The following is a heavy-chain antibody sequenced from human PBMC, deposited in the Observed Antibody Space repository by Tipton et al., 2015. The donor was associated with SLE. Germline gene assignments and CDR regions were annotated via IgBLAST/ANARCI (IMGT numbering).Heavy chain of an antibody. CDR3: ARRYSSSWYGDDAFDI. J-gene: IGHJ3*02. V-gene: IGHV4-59*01. CDR2: IYYSGST. CDR1: GFPFSNYA. D-gene: IGHD6-13*01. Sequence: LRLSCAASGFPFSNYAMSWIRQPPGKGLEWIGYIYYSGSTNYNPSLKSRVTISVDTSKNQFSLKLSSVTAADTAVYYCARRYSSSWYGDDAFDIWGQGTMVTVSS.